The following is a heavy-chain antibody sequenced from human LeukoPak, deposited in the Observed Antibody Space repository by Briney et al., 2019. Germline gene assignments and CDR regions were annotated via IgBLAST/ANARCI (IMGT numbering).Heavy chain of an antibody. J-gene: IGHJ5*02. CDR2: ISSSGSTI. V-gene: IGHV3-11*01. CDR1: GFTFSDYY. Sequence: GGSLRLSCAASGFTFSDYYMSWIRQAPGKGLEWVSYISSSGSTIYYADSVKGRFTISRDNAKNSLYLQMNSLRAEDTAVYYCARDGPPTYYYEQGWFDPWGQGTLVTVSS. CDR3: ARDGPPTYYYEQGWFDP. D-gene: IGHD3-22*01.